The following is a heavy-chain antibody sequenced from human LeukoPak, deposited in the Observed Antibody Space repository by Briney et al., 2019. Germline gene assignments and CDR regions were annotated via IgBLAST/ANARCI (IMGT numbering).Heavy chain of an antibody. D-gene: IGHD5-24*01. CDR3: AKDQGWLQLLDY. CDR1: GFTFSSYA. Sequence: SGGSLRLSCAASGFTFSSYAMSWVRQAPGKGLEWVSAISGSGGSTYYADSVKGRFTISRDNSKNTLYLQMNSLRAEDTAVYYCAKDQGWLQLLDYWGQGTLVTVSS. J-gene: IGHJ4*02. V-gene: IGHV3-23*01. CDR2: ISGSGGST.